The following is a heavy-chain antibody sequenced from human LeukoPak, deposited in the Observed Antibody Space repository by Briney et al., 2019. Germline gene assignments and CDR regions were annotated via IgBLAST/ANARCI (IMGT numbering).Heavy chain of an antibody. V-gene: IGHV4-4*07. Sequence: SETLSLTCTVSGGSISSYYWSWIRQPAGKGLEWIGRIYSSGSTNYNPSLKSRVTISVDTSKNQFSLKLSSVTAADTAVYYCARGEIDRDSSGYYLYYFDYWGQGTLVTVSS. CDR2: IYSSGST. CDR1: GGSISSYY. CDR3: ARGEIDRDSSGYYLYYFDY. J-gene: IGHJ4*02. D-gene: IGHD3-22*01.